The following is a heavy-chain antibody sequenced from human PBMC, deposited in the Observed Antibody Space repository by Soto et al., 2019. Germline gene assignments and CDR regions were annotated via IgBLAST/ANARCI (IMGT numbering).Heavy chain of an antibody. Sequence: PSETLSLTCTVSGGSISSYYWSWIRQPAGKGLEWIGRIYTSGSTNYNPSLKSRVTMSVGTSKNQFSLKLSSVTAADTAVYYCARDLPQTGTTFYGMDVWGQGTTVTVSS. CDR2: IYTSGST. D-gene: IGHD1-7*01. J-gene: IGHJ6*02. CDR1: GGSISSYY. V-gene: IGHV4-4*07. CDR3: ARDLPQTGTTFYGMDV.